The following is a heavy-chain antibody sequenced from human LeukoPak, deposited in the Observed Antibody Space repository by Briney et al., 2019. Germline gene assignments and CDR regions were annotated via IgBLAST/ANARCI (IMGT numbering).Heavy chain of an antibody. Sequence: QPGGSLRLSCAASGFTFSTYWMTWVRQAPGKGLEWVANIKYDGIEKYHVDSVKGRFTISRDNAKNSLYLQMNSLRTEDTAVYYCARDTVVVPQGDAFDLWGQGTMVTVSS. CDR1: GFTFSTYW. CDR2: IKYDGIEK. CDR3: ARDTVVVPQGDAFDL. V-gene: IGHV3-7*04. D-gene: IGHD2-2*01. J-gene: IGHJ3*01.